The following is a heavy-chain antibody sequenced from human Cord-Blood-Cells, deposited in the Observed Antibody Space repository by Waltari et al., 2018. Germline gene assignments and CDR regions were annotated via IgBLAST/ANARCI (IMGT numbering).Heavy chain of an antibody. Sequence: EVQLVESGGGLVQPGGSLRLSCAASGFTFSSSWMSWVRQAPGKGLEWVANRKKDGSVKYYVDSVKGRFTISRDNAKNSLYLQMNSLRAEDTAVYYCARGKAENDYGGQGTLVTVSS. V-gene: IGHV3-7*01. D-gene: IGHD6-19*01. CDR3: ARGKAENDY. CDR2: RKKDGSVK. J-gene: IGHJ4*02. CDR1: GFTFSSSW.